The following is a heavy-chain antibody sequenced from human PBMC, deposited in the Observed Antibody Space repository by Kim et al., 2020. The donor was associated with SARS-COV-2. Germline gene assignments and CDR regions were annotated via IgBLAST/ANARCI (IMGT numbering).Heavy chain of an antibody. CDR1: GFTFSSYS. Sequence: GVSLRLSCAASGFTFSSYSMNWVRQAPGKGLEWVSYISSSSSTIYYADSVKGRFTISRDNAKNSLYLQMNSLRDEDTAVYYCARDLTTVAGTFRSPYYYGMDVWGQGTTVTVSS. V-gene: IGHV3-48*02. J-gene: IGHJ6*02. D-gene: IGHD6-19*01. CDR3: ARDLTTVAGTFRSPYYYGMDV. CDR2: ISSSSSTI.